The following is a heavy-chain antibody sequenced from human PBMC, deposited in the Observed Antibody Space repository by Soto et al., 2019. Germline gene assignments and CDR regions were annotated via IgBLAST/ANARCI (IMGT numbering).Heavy chain of an antibody. CDR2: INAGNGNT. CDR3: ARDRLHLTRRFDY. D-gene: IGHD6-25*01. J-gene: IGHJ4*02. V-gene: IGHV1-3*01. CDR1: GYTFTSYA. Sequence: ASVKVSCKASGYTFTSYAMHWVRQAPGQRLEWMGWINAGNGNTKYSQKFQGRVTITRDTSASTAYMELSSLRSEDTAVYYCARDRLHLTRRFDYWGQGTLVTVSS.